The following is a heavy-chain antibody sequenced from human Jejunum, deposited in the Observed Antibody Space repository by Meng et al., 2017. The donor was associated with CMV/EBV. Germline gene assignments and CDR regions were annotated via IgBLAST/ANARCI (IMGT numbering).Heavy chain of an antibody. Sequence: QVQLPQSGGEVKKPGASVMVSCRASGYTFTHHGISWIRQAPGQGLEWLGWISCYNGDTIYAQKVQGRFTMTMDKSASTAYMDLRSLRSDDTAIYYCARDPSNTSGRYAYFDSWGQGTLVTVSS. J-gene: IGHJ4*02. CDR3: ARDPSNTSGRYAYFDS. CDR2: ISCYNGDT. V-gene: IGHV1-18*01. CDR1: GYTFTHHG. D-gene: IGHD6-19*01.